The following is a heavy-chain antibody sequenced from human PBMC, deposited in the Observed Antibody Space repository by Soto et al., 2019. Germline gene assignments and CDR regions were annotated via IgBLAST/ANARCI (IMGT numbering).Heavy chain of an antibody. CDR1: GYIFTSYV. J-gene: IGHJ5*02. CDR2: VSGYNGNT. Sequence: ASVKVSCKTSGYIFTSYVIAWVRQAPVQVLEWLGWVSGYNGNTNYAQKVQGRVTMTTDKSTDTAYMDLRSLTSDDTAVYYCARGPRYCSTTTCFAGVTWFDPWG. V-gene: IGHV1-18*04. CDR3: ARGPRYCSTTTCFAGVTWFDP. D-gene: IGHD2-2*01.